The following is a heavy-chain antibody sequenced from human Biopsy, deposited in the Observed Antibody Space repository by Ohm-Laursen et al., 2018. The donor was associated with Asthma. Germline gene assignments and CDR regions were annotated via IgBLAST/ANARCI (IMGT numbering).Heavy chain of an antibody. D-gene: IGHD5-12*01. CDR2: ISYDGNHK. Sequence: LSCSASGFMFRSFGMHWVRQAPGKGLEWVAVISYDGNHKFYEDSVKGRFTISRDNSKNTLYLQMNSLRTEDTAVYYCAKRRGYSGHGNDYWGQGTLVTVSS. J-gene: IGHJ4*02. V-gene: IGHV3-30*18. CDR3: AKRRGYSGHGNDY. CDR1: GFMFRSFG.